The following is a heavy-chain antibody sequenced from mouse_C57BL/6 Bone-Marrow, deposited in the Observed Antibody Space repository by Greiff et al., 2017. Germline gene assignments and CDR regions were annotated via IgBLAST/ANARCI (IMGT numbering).Heavy chain of an antibody. V-gene: IGHV1-82*01. CDR3: ESWVTSVVAHAIAY. Sequence: VQLQQSGPELAKPGASVKISCKASGYAFSSSWMNWVKQRPGKGLEWIGRIYPGDGDTNYNGKFKGKATLTADKSSSTASMQLSSLSSELSAVYFGESWVTSVVAHAIAYWGQGTLVTVSA. CDR1: GYAFSSSW. J-gene: IGHJ3*01. D-gene: IGHD1-1*01. CDR2: IYPGDGDT.